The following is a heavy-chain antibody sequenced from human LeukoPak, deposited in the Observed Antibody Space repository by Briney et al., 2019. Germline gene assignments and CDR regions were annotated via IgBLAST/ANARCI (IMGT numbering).Heavy chain of an antibody. D-gene: IGHD3-22*01. CDR2: ISAYNGNT. Sequence: ASVKVSCKASGYTFTSYGISWVRQAPGQGLEWMGWISAYNGNTNYAQKLQGRVTMTTDTSTSTAYMEQRSLRSDDTAVYYCAKDWAYESSGPPYYFDYWGQGTLVTVSS. CDR3: AKDWAYESSGPPYYFDY. J-gene: IGHJ4*02. CDR1: GYTFTSYG. V-gene: IGHV1-18*01.